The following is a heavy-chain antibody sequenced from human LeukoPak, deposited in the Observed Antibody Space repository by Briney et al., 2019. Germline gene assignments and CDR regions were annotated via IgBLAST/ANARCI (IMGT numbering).Heavy chain of an antibody. V-gene: IGHV3-64*01. CDR1: GFTFSSYA. J-gene: IGHJ4*02. Sequence: GGSLRLSCAASGFTFSSYAMHWVRQAPGKGLEYVSAISSNGGSTYYANSVKGRFTISRDNSKNTLYLQMGSLRAEDMAVYYCARVGWAAGNYFDYWGQGTLVTVSS. CDR3: ARVGWAAGNYFDY. CDR2: ISSNGGST. D-gene: IGHD6-13*01.